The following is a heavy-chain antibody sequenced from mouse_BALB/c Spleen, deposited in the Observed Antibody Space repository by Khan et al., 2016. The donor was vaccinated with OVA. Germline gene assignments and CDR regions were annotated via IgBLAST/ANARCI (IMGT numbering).Heavy chain of an antibody. CDR1: GYSITSDYA. J-gene: IGHJ4*01. CDR3: ASELGRYYALDY. Sequence: EVQLQESGPGLVKPSQSLSLTCTVTGYSITSDYAWNWIRQFPGNKLEWMGYISYSGSTTYNPSLKSRISNNRDTSKDQFFLQLKSVTSEDTATYYCASELGRYYALDYWGQGTSVTVSS. D-gene: IGHD4-1*01. CDR2: ISYSGST. V-gene: IGHV3-2*02.